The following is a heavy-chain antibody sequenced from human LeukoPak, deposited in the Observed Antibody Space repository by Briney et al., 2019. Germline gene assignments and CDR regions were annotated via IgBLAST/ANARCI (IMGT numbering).Heavy chain of an antibody. CDR1: GGSISSSSYY. D-gene: IGHD3-22*01. V-gene: IGHV4-39*01. CDR2: IYYSGST. CDR3: ARHDTMIVVVDY. Sequence: PSETLSLTCTASGGSISSSSYYWGWIRQPPGKGLEWIGSIYYSGSTYYNPSLKSRVTISVDTSKNQFSLKLSSVTAADTAVYYCARHDTMIVVVDYWGQGTLVTVSS. J-gene: IGHJ4*02.